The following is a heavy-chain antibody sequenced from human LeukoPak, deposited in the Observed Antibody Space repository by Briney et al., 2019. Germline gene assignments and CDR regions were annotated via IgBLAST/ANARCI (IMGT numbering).Heavy chain of an antibody. J-gene: IGHJ4*02. CDR2: ISDSGAFT. D-gene: IGHD3-10*02. CDR1: GFTLNIYT. Sequence: QAGGSLRLSCAASGFTLNIYTMHWVRQAPGKGLEWVSEISDSGAFTYYADSVKGRFTISRDNSKNTLYLQMNSLRAEDTAVYHCAKGDYYVDWGQGTLVTVSS. V-gene: IGHV3-23*01. CDR3: AKGDYYVD.